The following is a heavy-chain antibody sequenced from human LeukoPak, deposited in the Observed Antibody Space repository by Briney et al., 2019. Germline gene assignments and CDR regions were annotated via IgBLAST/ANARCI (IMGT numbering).Heavy chain of an antibody. J-gene: IGHJ6*02. CDR2: INSDGSST. V-gene: IGHV3-74*01. D-gene: IGHD3-3*01. CDR1: GFTFSSYW. Sequence: GGSLRLSCAASGFTFSSYWMPWVRQAPGKGLVWVSRINSDGSSTSYADSVKGRFTISRDNAKNTLYLQMNSLRAEDTAVYYCARVPYYDFWSGSPTPKYGMDVWGQGTTVTVSS. CDR3: ARVPYYDFWSGSPTPKYGMDV.